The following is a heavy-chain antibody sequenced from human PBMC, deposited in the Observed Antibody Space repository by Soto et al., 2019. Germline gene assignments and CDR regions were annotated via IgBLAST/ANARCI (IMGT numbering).Heavy chain of an antibody. CDR2: IYPDDSDT. CDR3: ARPIPPGGSGWFSYYY. J-gene: IGHJ4*02. CDR1: GYSFTNYW. Sequence: GESLKISCNASGYSFTNYWIAWVRQVPGKGLEWMGIIYPDDSDTRYNPTFQGHVTISADKSISTAYLQWSSLKASDTAMYYCARPIPPGGSGWFSYYYWGQGSLVTVYS. V-gene: IGHV5-51*01. D-gene: IGHD6-19*01.